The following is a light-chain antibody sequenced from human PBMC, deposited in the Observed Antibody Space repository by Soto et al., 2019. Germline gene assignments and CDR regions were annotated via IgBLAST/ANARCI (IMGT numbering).Light chain of an antibody. V-gene: IGLV1-44*01. CDR2: SNT. Sequence: QAVVTQPPSASGTPGQTVTISCSGRSSNIGKNTVSWYQHLPGTAPKLLIYSNTQRPLGVPVRFSGSKSGTSASLAISGLQSDDEADYYCAVWDDSLYLFGNGTKLTVL. CDR1: SSNIGKNT. CDR3: AVWDDSLYL. J-gene: IGLJ1*01.